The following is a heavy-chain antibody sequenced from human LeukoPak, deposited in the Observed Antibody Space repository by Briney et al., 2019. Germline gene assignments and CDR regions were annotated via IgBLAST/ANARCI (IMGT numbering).Heavy chain of an antibody. J-gene: IGHJ3*02. Sequence: ASVKVSCKASGYTFTGYYMHWVRQAPGQGLEWMGWINPNCGGTNYAQRFQGRVTMTRDTSISTAYMELSRLRSDDTAFYYCAREMTTVTNDAFDIWGQGTMVTVSS. CDR1: GYTFTGYY. D-gene: IGHD4-17*01. V-gene: IGHV1-2*02. CDR2: INPNCGGT. CDR3: AREMTTVTNDAFDI.